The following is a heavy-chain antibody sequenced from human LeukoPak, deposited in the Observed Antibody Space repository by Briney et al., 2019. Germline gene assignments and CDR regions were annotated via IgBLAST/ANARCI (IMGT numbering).Heavy chain of an antibody. CDR2: IYTSGST. J-gene: IGHJ5*02. V-gene: IGHV4-4*09. CDR1: GGSISSYY. Sequence: SETLSLTCTVSGGSISSYYWSWIRQPPGKGLEWIGYIYTSGSTNYNPSLKSRVTMSVDTSKNQFSLKLSSVTAADTAVYYCARRGGFNWFDPWGQGTLVTVSS. CDR3: ARRGGFNWFDP. D-gene: IGHD2-15*01.